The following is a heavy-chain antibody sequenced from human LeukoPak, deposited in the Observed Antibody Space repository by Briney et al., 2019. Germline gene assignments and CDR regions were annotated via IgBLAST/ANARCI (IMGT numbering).Heavy chain of an antibody. Sequence: GGSLRLSCAGSGFTFSSYAMSWVRQAPGKGLEWVSVISSTGGSTFYADSVKGRFTISRDNSKSTMFLQMNSLRAEDTAVYYCVRDPSGSGFAFDSWGQGALVTVSS. CDR2: ISSTGGST. CDR1: GFTFSSYA. V-gene: IGHV3-23*01. CDR3: VRDPSGSGFAFDS. D-gene: IGHD1-1*01. J-gene: IGHJ4*02.